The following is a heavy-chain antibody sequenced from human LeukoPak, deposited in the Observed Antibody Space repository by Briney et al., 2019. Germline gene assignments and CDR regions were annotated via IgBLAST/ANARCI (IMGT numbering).Heavy chain of an antibody. J-gene: IGHJ1*01. CDR3: VKGQVGGYYPVYFQH. CDR2: ISSNGGST. D-gene: IGHD3-22*01. V-gene: IGHV3-64D*09. Sequence: PGGSLRLSCSASGFTFSSYAMHWVRQAPGKGLEYVSAISSNGGSTFYADSVKGRFTISRDNSKNTLYLQMSSLRAEDTAVYYCVKGQVGGYYPVYFQHWGQGTLVTVSS. CDR1: GFTFSSYA.